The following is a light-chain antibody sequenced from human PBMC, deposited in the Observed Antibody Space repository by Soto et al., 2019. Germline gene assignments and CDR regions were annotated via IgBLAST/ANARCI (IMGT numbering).Light chain of an antibody. J-gene: IGLJ1*01. CDR3: SSYTSSSTLGGV. V-gene: IGLV2-14*01. CDR2: DVS. Sequence: QSVLTQPASVSGSPGQSITISCTGTSSDVGGYNYVSWYQQHPGKAPKLMIYDVSNRPSGVSNRFSGSKSGNTASLTISGPQAEDEADYYCSSYTSSSTLGGVFGTGTKVTV. CDR1: SSDVGGYNY.